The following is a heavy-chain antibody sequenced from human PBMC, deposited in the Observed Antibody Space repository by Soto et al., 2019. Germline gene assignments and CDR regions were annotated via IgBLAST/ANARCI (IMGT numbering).Heavy chain of an antibody. CDR3: TTVHVMFVAGIAFDY. D-gene: IGHD6-19*01. J-gene: IGHJ4*03. Sequence: PSETLSLTCTVSGYSIISGSYCAFSRQPPGEGPEWIASIYHGGTTFYNPSLKSRITISADTSNNQFSLTLTYVTAADRAVYYCTTVHVMFVAGIAFDYWGHGTLVTVSS. V-gene: IGHV4-38-2*02. CDR2: IYHGGTT. CDR1: GYSIISGSY.